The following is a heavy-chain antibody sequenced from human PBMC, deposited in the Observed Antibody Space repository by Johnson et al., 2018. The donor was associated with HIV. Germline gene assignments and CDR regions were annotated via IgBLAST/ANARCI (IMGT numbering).Heavy chain of an antibody. J-gene: IGHJ3*02. CDR3: ARAGEQWLAPLDAFDI. Sequence: VQLVESGGGLVQPGGSLRLSCAASGFTFSSYWMSWVRQAPGKGLEWVANIKQDGSEKYYVDSVKGRFTISRDNAKNSLYLQMNSLRAEATAVYYCARAGEQWLAPLDAFDIWGQGTMVTVSS. V-gene: IGHV3-7*01. CDR1: GFTFSSYW. D-gene: IGHD6-19*01. CDR2: IKQDGSEK.